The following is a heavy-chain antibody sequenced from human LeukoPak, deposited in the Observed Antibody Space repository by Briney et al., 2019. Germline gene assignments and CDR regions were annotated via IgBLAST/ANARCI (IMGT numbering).Heavy chain of an antibody. CDR3: AKSAGKLADYFDY. CDR2: IWYGGSNK. CDR1: GFTFSSYG. V-gene: IGHV3-30*02. D-gene: IGHD3-10*01. J-gene: IGHJ4*02. Sequence: GGSLRLSCAASGFTFSSYGMHWVRQAPGKGLEWVAVIWYGGSNKYYADSVKGRFTISRDNSKNTLYLQMNSLRAEDTAVYYCAKSAGKLADYFDYWGQGTLVTVST.